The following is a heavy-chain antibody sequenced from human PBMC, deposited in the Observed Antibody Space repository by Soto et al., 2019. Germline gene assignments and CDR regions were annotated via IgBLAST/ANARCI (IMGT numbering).Heavy chain of an antibody. D-gene: IGHD3-16*02. CDR1: GYIFIRYG. J-gene: IGHJ3*02. Sequence: QVQLVQSGAEVKKPGASVKVSCKASGYIFIRYGISWVREAPGQGLEWMGWISAYKGDTNYAQKVQGRVTMTTDTXTXTXXMEVRSLRFDDTAVYYCARTSYVWGSYRSDDALDIWGQGTMVTVSS. CDR3: ARTSYVWGSYRSDDALDI. CDR2: ISAYKGDT. V-gene: IGHV1-18*01.